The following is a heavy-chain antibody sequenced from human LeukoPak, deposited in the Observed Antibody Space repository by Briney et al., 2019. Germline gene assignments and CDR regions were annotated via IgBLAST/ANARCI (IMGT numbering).Heavy chain of an antibody. CDR3: ARTNYDFWSGHNWFDP. V-gene: IGHV3-48*01. D-gene: IGHD3-3*01. CDR2: IMSSSSTI. J-gene: IGHJ5*02. Sequence: GGALRLSCADSGFPFSGYSMNWGRPAPGEGLEWVSYIMSSSSTIYYADSVKGRFTMSRDNAKKSLYLQMSSLRAEDTAVYYCARTNYDFWSGHNWFDPWGQGTLVTVSS. CDR1: GFPFSGYS.